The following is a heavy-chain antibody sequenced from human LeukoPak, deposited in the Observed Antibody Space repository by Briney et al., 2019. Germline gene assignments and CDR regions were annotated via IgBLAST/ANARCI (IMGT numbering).Heavy chain of an antibody. D-gene: IGHD1-1*01. CDR3: ARVGYNWNGSYYYYYYMDV. J-gene: IGHJ6*03. CDR2: ISSSGSTI. CDR1: GFTFSSYE. V-gene: IGHV3-48*03. Sequence: TGGSLRLSCAASGFTFSSYEMNWVRQAPGKGLEWVSYISSSGSTIYYADSVKGRFTISRDNAKNSLYLQMNSLRAEDTAVYYCARVGYNWNGSYYYYYYMDVWGKGTTVTISS.